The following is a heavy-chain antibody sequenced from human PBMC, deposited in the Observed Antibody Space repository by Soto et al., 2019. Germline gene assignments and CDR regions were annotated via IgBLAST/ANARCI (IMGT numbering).Heavy chain of an antibody. J-gene: IGHJ4*02. V-gene: IGHV3-23*01. CDR2: ISGSGGST. CDR3: AKERNYYDSSGNFDY. Sequence: EVQLLESGGGLVQPGGSLRLSCAASGFTFSNYAMSWVRQAPGKGLEWVSAISGSGGSTYYADSVSGRFTISRDNSKSTLYLQMNSLRAEDTAVYYCAKERNYYDSSGNFDYWGQGTLVTVSS. D-gene: IGHD3-22*01. CDR1: GFTFSNYA.